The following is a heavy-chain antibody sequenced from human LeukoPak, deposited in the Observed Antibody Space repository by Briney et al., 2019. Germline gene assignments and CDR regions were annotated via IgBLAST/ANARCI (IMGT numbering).Heavy chain of an antibody. CDR3: ARVPMVQGVNVDPCDY. CDR2: ISSSSSYI. V-gene: IGHV3-21*01. J-gene: IGHJ4*02. CDR1: GFTFSSYG. D-gene: IGHD3-10*01. Sequence: PGGSLRLSCAASGFTFSSYGMHWVRQAPGKGLEWVSSISSSSSYIYYADSVKGRFTISRDNAKKSLFLQMNSLRAEDTAVYYCARVPMVQGVNVDPCDYWGQGTLVTVSS.